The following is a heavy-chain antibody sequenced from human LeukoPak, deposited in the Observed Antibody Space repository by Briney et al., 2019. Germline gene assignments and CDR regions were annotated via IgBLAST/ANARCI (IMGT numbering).Heavy chain of an antibody. V-gene: IGHV4-59*08. CDR1: GGSISSYY. J-gene: IGHJ4*02. CDR3: ARGDLWGYHGISCFDY. Sequence: SETLSLTCTVSGGSISSYYWSWIRQPPGKGLEWIGYIYYNGTTNYNPSLKSRVTIAVDTSKNQFSLKLSSVSAADTGVYYCARGDLWGYHGISCFDYWGQGTLVTVSS. D-gene: IGHD3-16*01. CDR2: IYYNGTT.